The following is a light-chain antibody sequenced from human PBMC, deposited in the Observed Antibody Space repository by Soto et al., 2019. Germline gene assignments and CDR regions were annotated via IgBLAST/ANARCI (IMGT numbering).Light chain of an antibody. CDR3: SSYTISSTLV. V-gene: IGLV2-14*01. CDR1: SSDVGGYNY. J-gene: IGLJ2*01. CDR2: EVS. Sequence: QSVLTQPASVSGSPGQSITISCTGTSSDVGGYNYVSWYQHHPGKAPKVMIYEVSIRPSGVSNRFSGSKSGNTASLTISGLQAEDEADYYCSSYTISSTLVFGGGTKLTVL.